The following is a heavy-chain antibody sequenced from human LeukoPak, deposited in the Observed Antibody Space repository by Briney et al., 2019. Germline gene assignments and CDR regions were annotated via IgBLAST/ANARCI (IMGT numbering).Heavy chain of an antibody. J-gene: IGHJ4*02. CDR2: ISPPGSNE. D-gene: IGHD3-16*01. CDR3: AKPRGGDPLQSFDY. CDR1: GITFSSYG. Sequence: GGSLRLFCTASGITFSSYGMYWVRQSPGKGLEWVAYISPPGSNENYADSVTGRFTISRDNSKHTLYMQMNSLRAEATAVYYCAKPRGGDPLQSFDYWSQGTLVTVSS. V-gene: IGHV3-30*02.